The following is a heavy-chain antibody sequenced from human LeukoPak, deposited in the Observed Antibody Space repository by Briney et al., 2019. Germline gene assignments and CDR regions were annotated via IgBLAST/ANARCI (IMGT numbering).Heavy chain of an antibody. J-gene: IGHJ4*02. Sequence: SETLSLTCTVYGGSFSGYYWSWIRQPPGKGLEWIGEINHSGSTNYNPSLKSRVTISVDTSKNQFSLKLSSVTAADTAVYYCARAGYYYGSGSYYHDYWGQGTLVTVSS. D-gene: IGHD3-10*01. V-gene: IGHV4-34*01. CDR1: GGSFSGYY. CDR2: INHSGST. CDR3: ARAGYYYGSGSYYHDY.